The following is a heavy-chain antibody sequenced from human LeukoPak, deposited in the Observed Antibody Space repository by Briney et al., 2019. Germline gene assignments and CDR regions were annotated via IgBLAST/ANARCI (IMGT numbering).Heavy chain of an antibody. J-gene: IGHJ4*02. Sequence: ASVKVSCKASGYTFTSYGISWVRQAPGQGLEWMGWISAYNGNTNYAQKLQGRVTITTDTSTSTAYMELRSLRSDDTAVYYCARAPGYCSGGSCLDFDYWGQGTLVTVSS. V-gene: IGHV1-18*01. D-gene: IGHD2-15*01. CDR2: ISAYNGNT. CDR1: GYTFTSYG. CDR3: ARAPGYCSGGSCLDFDY.